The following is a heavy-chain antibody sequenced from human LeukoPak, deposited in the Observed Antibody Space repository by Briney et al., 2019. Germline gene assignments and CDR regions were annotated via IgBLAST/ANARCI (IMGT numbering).Heavy chain of an antibody. D-gene: IGHD1-26*01. Sequence: GGSLRLSCAASGFTFSSYAMSWVRQAPGKWLEWVSAIRGSGGSTYYADSVKGRFTISRDNSKNTLYLQMNSLRAEDTAVYYCAKLVGATVNYYYYYMDVWGKGTTVTVSS. CDR1: GFTFSSYA. CDR2: IRGSGGST. V-gene: IGHV3-23*01. J-gene: IGHJ6*03. CDR3: AKLVGATVNYYYYYMDV.